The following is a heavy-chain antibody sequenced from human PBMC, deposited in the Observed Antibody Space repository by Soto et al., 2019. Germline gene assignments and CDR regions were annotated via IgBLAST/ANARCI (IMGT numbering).Heavy chain of an antibody. CDR2: ISYDGSKE. D-gene: IGHD2-15*01. CDR1: PFTFGSYS. J-gene: IGHJ4*02. V-gene: IGHV3-30*09. Sequence: QEQMVQSGGGVVQPGRSLRLSCAASPFTFGSYSMHWVRQAPGKGLEWVTSISYDGSKESYADSVKGRFAVSRDNSKNTLYLQMNSPRPEDTAVYYCARYCNGGACYSASLDYWGQGTQVTVSS. CDR3: ARYCNGGACYSASLDY.